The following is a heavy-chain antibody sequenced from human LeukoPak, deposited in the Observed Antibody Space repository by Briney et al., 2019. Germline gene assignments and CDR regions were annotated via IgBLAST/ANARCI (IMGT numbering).Heavy chain of an antibody. Sequence: PGASLRLSCVASGFTFSNYAVSWVRQAPGKGLEWVSAITGSGTSTYYADSLKGQFTISRDNSKNTVFLQMNSLRHEDTAIYYCVIWGDYDVLTGYYVPDYWGQGTLVTVSS. CDR2: ITGSGTST. D-gene: IGHD3-9*01. CDR3: VIWGDYDVLTGYYVPDY. V-gene: IGHV3-23*01. CDR1: GFTFSNYA. J-gene: IGHJ4*02.